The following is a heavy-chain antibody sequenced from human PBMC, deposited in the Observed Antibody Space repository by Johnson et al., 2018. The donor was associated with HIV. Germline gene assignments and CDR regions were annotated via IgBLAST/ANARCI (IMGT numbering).Heavy chain of an antibody. J-gene: IGHJ3*02. D-gene: IGHD6-13*01. CDR3: ARDGIAAEPKWDAFDI. Sequence: VQLVESGGGVVQPGRSRRLSCAASGFTFDDYGMTWVRQAPGKGLEWVSGINWNGGSTDYADSVKGRFTISRDNAKNSLYLQMNSLRAEDTALYYCARDGIAAEPKWDAFDIWGQGTMVTVSS. CDR2: INWNGGST. V-gene: IGHV3-20*04. CDR1: GFTFDDYG.